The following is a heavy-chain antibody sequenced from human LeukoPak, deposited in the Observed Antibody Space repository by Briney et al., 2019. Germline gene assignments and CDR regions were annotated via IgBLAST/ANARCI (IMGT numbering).Heavy chain of an antibody. Sequence: GGSLRLSCAASGFTFSSYGMHWVRQAPGKGLEWVAVISYDGSNKYYADSVKGRFTISRDNSKNTLYLQMNSLRAEDTAVYYCARDFGPPREQWPDAFDIWGQGTMVTVSS. D-gene: IGHD6-19*01. CDR2: ISYDGSNK. CDR1: GFTFSSYG. J-gene: IGHJ3*02. V-gene: IGHV3-30*19. CDR3: ARDFGPPREQWPDAFDI.